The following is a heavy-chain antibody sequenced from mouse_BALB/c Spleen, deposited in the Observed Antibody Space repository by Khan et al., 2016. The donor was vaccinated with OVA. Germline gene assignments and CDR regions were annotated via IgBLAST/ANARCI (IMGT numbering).Heavy chain of an antibody. CDR2: INTYTGEP. CDR3: ARVGNYWYFDV. Sequence: QVQLKQSGPELKKPGETVNISCKASGYTFTNYGMTWVKQAPGKALKWMGWINTYTGEPTYADDFKGRFAFSLETSASTAYLQINNRKNEDTATYFCARVGNYWYFDVWGAGTTVTVSS. V-gene: IGHV9-3-1*01. J-gene: IGHJ1*01. D-gene: IGHD2-1*01. CDR1: GYTFTNYG.